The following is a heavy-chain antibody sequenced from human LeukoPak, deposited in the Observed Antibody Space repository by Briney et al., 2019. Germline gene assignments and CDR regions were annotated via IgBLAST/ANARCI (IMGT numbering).Heavy chain of an antibody. CDR1: GGSISSSSYY. V-gene: IGHV4-39*01. D-gene: IGHD3-22*01. CDR3: ATVTYYYDSSGYYRSPHDY. CDR2: IYYSGST. Sequence: PSETLSLXCTVSGGSISSSSYYWDWIRQPPEKGLEWIGSIYYSGSTYYNPSFKSRVTISVDTSKNQFSLKLSSVTAADTAVYYCATVTYYYDSSGYYRSPHDYWGQGTLVTVSS. J-gene: IGHJ4*02.